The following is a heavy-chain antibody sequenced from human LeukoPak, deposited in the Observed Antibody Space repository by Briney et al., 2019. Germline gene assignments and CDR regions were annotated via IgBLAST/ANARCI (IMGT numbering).Heavy chain of an antibody. CDR2: IYTSGST. Sequence: SETLSLTCTVSGYSISSGSDYWTWIRQPAGKGLEWIGRIYTSGSTNYNPSLKSRVIIIIDTPKNHFSLTLSSVTAADTAVYYCARSDGYGLVGIWGQGTMVTVSS. CDR3: ARSDGYGLVGI. D-gene: IGHD3-10*01. CDR1: GYSISSGSDY. J-gene: IGHJ3*02. V-gene: IGHV4-61*02.